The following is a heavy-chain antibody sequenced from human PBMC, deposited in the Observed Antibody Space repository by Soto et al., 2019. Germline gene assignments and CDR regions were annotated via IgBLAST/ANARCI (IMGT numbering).Heavy chain of an antibody. Sequence: EVQLLESGGGLVQPGGSLRLSCAASGLPFSSHATSWVRQAPGKGLEWVSSISISGGNTYYADSVRGRFTISRDNSKNTLYLHMNSLTAEDTAIYYCANEIRPNDYWGQGTLVTVSS. D-gene: IGHD4-17*01. CDR3: ANEIRPNDY. CDR1: GLPFSSHA. CDR2: ISISGGNT. J-gene: IGHJ4*02. V-gene: IGHV3-23*01.